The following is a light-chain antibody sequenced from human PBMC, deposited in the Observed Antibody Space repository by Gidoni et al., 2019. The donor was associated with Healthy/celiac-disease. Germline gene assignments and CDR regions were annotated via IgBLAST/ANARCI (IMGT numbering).Light chain of an antibody. Sequence: QSALPQPASVSGSPGQSITISCTGTSSDVGSYNLVSWYPQHPGKAPKLMIYEGSKRPSGVSNRFSGSKSGNTASLTIYGLQAEDEADYYCCSDAGSSTWVFGTGTKVTVL. J-gene: IGLJ1*01. CDR3: CSDAGSSTWV. CDR2: EGS. CDR1: SSDVGSYNL. V-gene: IGLV2-23*01.